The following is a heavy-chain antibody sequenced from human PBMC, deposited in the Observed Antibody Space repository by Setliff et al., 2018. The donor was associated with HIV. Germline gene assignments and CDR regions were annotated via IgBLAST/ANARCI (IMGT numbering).Heavy chain of an antibody. D-gene: IGHD3-22*01. V-gene: IGHV4-59*01. CDR2: IYYSGST. Sequence: PSETLSLTCTVSSGSISSYYWTWIRQPPGKGLEWIGYIYYSGSTNYSPSLKSRVTISVDTSKNQFSLKLSSVTAADTAVYYCARDRYYYDSSGYSGAFDIWGQGTMVTVSS. CDR1: SGSISSYY. CDR3: ARDRYYYDSSGYSGAFDI. J-gene: IGHJ3*02.